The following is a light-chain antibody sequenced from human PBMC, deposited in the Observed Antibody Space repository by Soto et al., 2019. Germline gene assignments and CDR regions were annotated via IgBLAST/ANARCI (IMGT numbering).Light chain of an antibody. CDR1: QSVSNNY. CDR2: GAS. CDR3: QQYGSSGT. V-gene: IGKV3-20*01. J-gene: IGKJ1*01. Sequence: EIVLTQSPGTLSLSPGESATLSCRASQSVSNNYLAWYQQKPGQAPRLLIYGASNRATGIPDRFSGSGSGTDFTLNISRLEPEDFAVYYCQQYGSSGTFGQGTKVDI.